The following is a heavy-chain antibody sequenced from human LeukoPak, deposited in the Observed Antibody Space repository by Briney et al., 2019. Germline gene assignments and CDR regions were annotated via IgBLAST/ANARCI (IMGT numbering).Heavy chain of an antibody. D-gene: IGHD6-13*01. CDR1: GFTFSDYY. Sequence: PGGSLRLSCAASGFTFSDYYMSWLRQAPGKGLERVSYISSSGITIFYSDSVKGRFTISRDNAKNSLYLQMNSLRAEDTAVYYCARWGYSSNSVEVPDYWGQGTLVTVSS. CDR3: ARWGYSSNSVEVPDY. V-gene: IGHV3-11*04. CDR2: ISSSGITI. J-gene: IGHJ4*02.